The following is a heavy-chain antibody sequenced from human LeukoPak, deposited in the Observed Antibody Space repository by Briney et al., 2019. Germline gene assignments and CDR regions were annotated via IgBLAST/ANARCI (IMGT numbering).Heavy chain of an antibody. CDR1: GFTFSSYS. J-gene: IGHJ4*02. V-gene: IGHV4-30-4*08. D-gene: IGHD6-13*01. Sequence: LRLSCAASGFTFSSYSMNWIRQPPGKGLEWIGYIYYSGSTYYNPSLKSRVTISVDTSKNQFSLKLSSVTAADTAVYYCASGYSSSWHDYWGQGTLVTVSS. CDR2: IYYSGST. CDR3: ASGYSSSWHDY.